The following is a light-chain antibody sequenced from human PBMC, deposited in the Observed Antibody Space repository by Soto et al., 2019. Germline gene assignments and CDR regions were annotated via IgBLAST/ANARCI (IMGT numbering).Light chain of an antibody. J-gene: IGKJ3*01. CDR2: ASS. CDR3: QQIGSYPFT. CDR1: HDIGDW. V-gene: IGKV1-12*02. Sequence: DIQMTQSPSSVSASVGDRIKVTCRPSHDIGDWLAWYQQRPGQAPKLLIYASSSLHSGVPSRFSGSGSGTDFTLTISSLQPEDFATYYCQQIGSYPFTFGPGTKVDI.